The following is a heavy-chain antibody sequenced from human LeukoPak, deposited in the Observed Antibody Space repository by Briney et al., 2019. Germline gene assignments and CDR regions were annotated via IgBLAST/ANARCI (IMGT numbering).Heavy chain of an antibody. V-gene: IGHV6-1*01. CDR2: TYYRSKWFN. CDR3: ARERSSGPFFDY. Sequence: SQTLSLTCAISGDSVSSNSAAWNWIRQSPSRGLEWLGRTYYRSKWFNNYAISMRSRITINPDTSKNQLSLQLESVTPEDTAVYYCARERSSGPFFDYWGQGMLVTVSS. J-gene: IGHJ4*02. CDR1: GDSVSSNSAA. D-gene: IGHD3-22*01.